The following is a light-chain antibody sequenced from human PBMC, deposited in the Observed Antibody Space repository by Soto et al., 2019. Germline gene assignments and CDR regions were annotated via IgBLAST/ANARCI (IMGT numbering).Light chain of an antibody. CDR3: SSFTTTSTYV. CDR1: SSDIGAYDY. Sequence: QSALTQPASLSGSPGQSITMSCTGTSSDIGAYDYVSWFQQHPGKAPKLMISEVNHRPSGVSNRLSGYKSGNTAYLTISGPQVEDEAEYFCSSFTTTSTYVFGTGTKVTVL. CDR2: EVN. J-gene: IGLJ1*01. V-gene: IGLV2-14*01.